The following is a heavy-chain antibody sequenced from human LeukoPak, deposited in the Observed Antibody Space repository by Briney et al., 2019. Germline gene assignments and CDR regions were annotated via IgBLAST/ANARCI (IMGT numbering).Heavy chain of an antibody. CDR2: INQDGGEK. D-gene: IGHD3-16*01. Sequence: GGSLRLSCAASGFTFSGSWMSWVRQAPGKGLEGVASINQDGGEKYSLDSVKGRFTISRDNTKSSLYLQMNSLRAEDTAMYYCARYRHLYYWGQGTLVTVSS. CDR3: ARYRHLYY. CDR1: GFTFSGSW. J-gene: IGHJ4*02. V-gene: IGHV3-7*01.